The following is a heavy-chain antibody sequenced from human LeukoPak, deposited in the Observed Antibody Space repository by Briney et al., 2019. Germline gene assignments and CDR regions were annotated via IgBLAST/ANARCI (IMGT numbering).Heavy chain of an antibody. D-gene: IGHD5-24*01. CDR3: AIPRGPMGTLVYGGFEI. CDR1: GGTFNNYA. CDR2: TIPMFGTA. V-gene: IGHV1-69*05. Sequence: GASVKVSCKASGGTFNNYAISWVRQAPGQRLEWMGGTIPMFGTAKYAQNFQDRVTVITDESTGTAYMELSSLRSEDTAVYYCAIPRGPMGTLVYGGFEIWGQGTMVTVSS. J-gene: IGHJ3*02.